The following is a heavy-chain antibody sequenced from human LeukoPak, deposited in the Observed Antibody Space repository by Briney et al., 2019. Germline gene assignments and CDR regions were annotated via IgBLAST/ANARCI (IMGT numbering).Heavy chain of an antibody. Sequence: SETLSLTCTVSGGSISSYYWSWIRQPPGKGLEWIGYIYYSGSTNYNPSLKSRVTISVDTSKNQFSLKLSSVTAADTAVYYCARDGGRDAFDIWGQGTIVTVSS. J-gene: IGHJ3*02. CDR3: ARDGGRDAFDI. V-gene: IGHV4-59*01. CDR1: GGSISSYY. CDR2: IYYSGST.